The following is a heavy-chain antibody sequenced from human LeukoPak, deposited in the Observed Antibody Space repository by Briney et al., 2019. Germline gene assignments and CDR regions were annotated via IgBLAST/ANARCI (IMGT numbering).Heavy chain of an antibody. CDR3: ARTLDLSSYYGMDV. CDR1: GGTFSSYA. J-gene: IGHJ6*02. CDR2: IIPIFGTA. D-gene: IGHD2-2*01. V-gene: IGHV1-69*01. Sequence: ASVKVSCKASGGTFSSYAISWVRQAPGQGLEWMGGIIPIFGTANYAQKFQGRVTITAGESTSTAYMELSSLRSEDTAVYYCARTLDLSSYYGMDVWGQGTTVTVSS.